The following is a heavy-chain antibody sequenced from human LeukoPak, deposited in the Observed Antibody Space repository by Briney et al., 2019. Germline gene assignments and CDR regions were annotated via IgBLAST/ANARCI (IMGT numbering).Heavy chain of an antibody. V-gene: IGHV3-21*01. CDR2: ISSSTTYI. CDR3: TRVEWLQFPDY. J-gene: IGHJ4*02. CDR1: GFTFTTYS. D-gene: IGHD5-24*01. Sequence: GGSLRLSCAASGFTFTTYSMNWVRQAPGKGLEWVSSISSSTTYIYYADSVKGRFTISRDNAKNSLYLQMNSLRAEDTAVYYCTRVEWLQFPDYWGQGTLVTVPS.